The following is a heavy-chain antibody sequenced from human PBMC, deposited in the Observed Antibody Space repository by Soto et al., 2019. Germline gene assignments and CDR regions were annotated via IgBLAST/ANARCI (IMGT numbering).Heavy chain of an antibody. Sequence: QVQLVQSGAEVKKPGSSVKVSCKASGGTFSSYAISWVRQAPGQGLEWMGGIIPIFGTANYAQKFQGRVTITADESTSTDYMELSSLRSEDTAVSYCARDCVRPYYYDSSGYYGSWFDPWGQGTLVTVSS. J-gene: IGHJ5*02. CDR1: GGTFSSYA. CDR2: IIPIFGTA. V-gene: IGHV1-69*01. CDR3: ARDCVRPYYYDSSGYYGSWFDP. D-gene: IGHD3-22*01.